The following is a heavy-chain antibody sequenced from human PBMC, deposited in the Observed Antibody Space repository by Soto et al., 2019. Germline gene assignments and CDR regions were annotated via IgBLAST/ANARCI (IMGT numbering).Heavy chain of an antibody. V-gene: IGHV1-69*08. J-gene: IGHJ6*02. D-gene: IGHD4-4*01. Sequence: QVQLVQSGAEVKKPGSSVKVSCKASGGTFSSYTISWVRQAPGQGLEWMGRIIPILGIANYAQKFQGRVKLTADKSTSTASMDLSSLRSEDTAVYYCARDPYVTPVTVAPYYAMDVWGQGTTVTVSS. CDR3: ARDPYVTPVTVAPYYAMDV. CDR2: IIPILGIA. CDR1: GGTFSSYT.